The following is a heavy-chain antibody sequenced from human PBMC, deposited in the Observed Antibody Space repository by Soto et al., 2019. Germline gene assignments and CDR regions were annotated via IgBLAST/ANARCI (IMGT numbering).Heavy chain of an antibody. CDR2: MNGDGST. CDR3: ARDCCTGRRYAH. V-gene: IGHV3-53*01. Sequence: PGGSLRLSCAVSEFSVSSDFMSWVRQAPGKGLEWVSVMNGDGSTVYADSLEGRFTISRDNSKNTLFLQMNSLRAEDTAVYYCARDCCTGRRYAHWGRGTLVTVSS. CDR1: EFSVSSDF. J-gene: IGHJ4*02. D-gene: IGHD5-12*01.